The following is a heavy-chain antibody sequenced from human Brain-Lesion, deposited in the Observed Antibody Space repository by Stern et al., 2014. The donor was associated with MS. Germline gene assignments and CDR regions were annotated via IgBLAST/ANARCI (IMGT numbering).Heavy chain of an antibody. D-gene: IGHD2/OR15-2a*01. CDR1: GFTFGSCA. Sequence: QLVQSGGGVVQPGRPLRLSCVASGFTFGSCAMHWVRQAPGKGLERVAGVSYDGSNKYYADSVKGRFTISRDNSQNTLYMQMSSLRPEDTAVYYCAKDRQYLTYFFDHWGQGSLVTVSS. J-gene: IGHJ5*02. V-gene: IGHV3-30*18. CDR3: AKDRQYLTYFFDH. CDR2: VSYDGSNK.